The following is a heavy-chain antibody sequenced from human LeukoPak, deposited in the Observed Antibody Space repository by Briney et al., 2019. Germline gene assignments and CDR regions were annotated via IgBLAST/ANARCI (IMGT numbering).Heavy chain of an antibody. D-gene: IGHD2-2*02. CDR3: ARDGSLVGVVVPAAINHYYHYGMDV. CDR2: ISSSGSSI. V-gene: IGHV3-48*03. CDR1: GFTFSAYE. Sequence: GGSLRLSCAASGFTFSAYEMNWVRQAPGKGLEWVSYISSSGSSIYYADSVKGRFAISRDNSKNTLYLQMNSLRAEDTAVYYCARDGSLVGVVVPAAINHYYHYGMDVWGQGTTVTVSS. J-gene: IGHJ6*02.